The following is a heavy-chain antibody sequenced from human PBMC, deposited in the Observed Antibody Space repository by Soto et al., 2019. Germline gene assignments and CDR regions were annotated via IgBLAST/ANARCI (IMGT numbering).Heavy chain of an antibody. CDR3: AESILGDEYGDFEAFDI. J-gene: IGHJ3*02. Sequence: SVKVSCKASGFTFTSSAMQWVRQARGQRLEWIGWIVVGSGNTNYAQKFQERVTITRDMSTSTAYMELSSLRSEDTAVYYCAESILGDEYGDFEAFDICGQGTMVTVS. V-gene: IGHV1-58*02. D-gene: IGHD4-17*01. CDR2: IVVGSGNT. CDR1: GFTFTSSA.